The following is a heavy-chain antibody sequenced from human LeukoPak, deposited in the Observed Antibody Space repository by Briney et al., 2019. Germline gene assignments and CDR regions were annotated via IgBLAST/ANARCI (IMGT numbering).Heavy chain of an antibody. D-gene: IGHD3-10*01. V-gene: IGHV3-23*01. CDR1: GFTFSSYA. CDR2: ISGSGGST. Sequence: GGSLRLSCAASGFTFSSYAMSWVRQAPGKGLEWVSAISGSGGSTYYADSVKGRFTISRENAKNSLCLQMNSLRAGDTAVYYCARGDYYGSGLDYWGQGTLVTVSS. CDR3: ARGDYYGSGLDY. J-gene: IGHJ4*02.